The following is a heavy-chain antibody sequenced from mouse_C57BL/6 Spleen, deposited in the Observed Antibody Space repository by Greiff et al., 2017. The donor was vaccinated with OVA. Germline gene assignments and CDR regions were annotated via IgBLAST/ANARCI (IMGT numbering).Heavy chain of an antibody. CDR1: GYTFTDYN. D-gene: IGHD1-1*01. J-gene: IGHJ1*03. Sequence: EVQLQQSGPELVKPGASVKIPCKASGYTFTDYNMDWVKQSPGQSLEWIGDINPNNGGTIYNQKFKGKATLTVDKSSSTAYMELRSLTSEDTAVYDYARYYYGSSWYFDVWGTGTTVTVSS. CDR3: ARYYYGSSWYFDV. V-gene: IGHV1-18*01. CDR2: INPNNGGT.